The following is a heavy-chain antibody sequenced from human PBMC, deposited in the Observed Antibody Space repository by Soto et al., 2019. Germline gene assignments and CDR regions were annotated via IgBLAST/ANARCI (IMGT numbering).Heavy chain of an antibody. CDR2: VSHSGST. D-gene: IGHD3-9*01. CDR1: GGSFSGYY. J-gene: IGHJ4*01. V-gene: IGHV4-34*01. Sequence: SETLSLTCAVYGGSFSGYYWSWIRQPPGKGLEWIGEVSHSGSTKYTPSLESRVTISVDTSKNQFSLRLSSMTAADTAVYYCARGPYDILSGSRSYFDDWGHGILVTVSS. CDR3: ARGPYDILSGSRSYFDD.